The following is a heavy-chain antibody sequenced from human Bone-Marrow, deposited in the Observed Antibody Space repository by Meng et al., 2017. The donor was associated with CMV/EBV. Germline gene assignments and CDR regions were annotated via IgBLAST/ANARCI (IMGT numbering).Heavy chain of an antibody. V-gene: IGHV1-69*05. D-gene: IGHD3-3*01. CDR3: AGGSRYDFWSGYSDNWFDP. J-gene: IGHJ5*02. Sequence: TFSSYASSWVRQAPGQGLEWMGGIIPIFGTANYAQKFQGRVTITTDESTSTAYMELSSLRSEDTAVYYCAGGSRYDFWSGYSDNWFDPWGQGTLVTVSS. CDR2: IIPIFGTA. CDR1: TFSSYA.